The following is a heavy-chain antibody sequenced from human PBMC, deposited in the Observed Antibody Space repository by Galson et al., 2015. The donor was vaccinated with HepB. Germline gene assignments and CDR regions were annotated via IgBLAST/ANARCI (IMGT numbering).Heavy chain of an antibody. CDR1: GFSLSTSGVG. J-gene: IGHJ3*02. Sequence: PSLVKPTQTLTLTCTFSGFSLSTSGVGVGWIRQPPGKALEWLALIYWDDDKRYSPSLKSRLTITKDTSKNQVVLTMTNMDPVDTATYYCAHSPRRIQPTSVAFDIWGQGTMVTVSS. CDR3: AHSPRRIQPTSVAFDI. V-gene: IGHV2-5*02. CDR2: IYWDDDK. D-gene: IGHD5-18*01.